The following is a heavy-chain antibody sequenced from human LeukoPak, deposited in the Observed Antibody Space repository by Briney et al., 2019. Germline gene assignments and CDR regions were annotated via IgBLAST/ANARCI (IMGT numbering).Heavy chain of an antibody. CDR2: ISWNSGSI. V-gene: IGHV3-9*01. D-gene: IGHD4-17*01. CDR3: ARYNDYGVSFDY. J-gene: IGHJ4*02. CDR1: GFTFDDYA. Sequence: GGSLRLSCAASGFTFDDYAMHWVRQAPGKGLEWVSGISWNSGSIGYVDSVKGRFTISRDNAKNSLYLQMNSLRAEDTAVYYCARYNDYGVSFDYWGQGTLVTVSS.